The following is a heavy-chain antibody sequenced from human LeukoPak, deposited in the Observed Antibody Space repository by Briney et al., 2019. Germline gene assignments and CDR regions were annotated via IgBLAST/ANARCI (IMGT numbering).Heavy chain of an antibody. CDR2: VDYNGGT. V-gene: IGHV4-59*01. J-gene: IGHJ4*02. Sequence: PSETLSLTCTVSGGSISSYYWSWIRQPPGKGLEWIAYVDYNGGTNYNPSLKSRVTMSVDTSKNQFVLKMSSMTATDTAVYYCARGTGWLTENWGQGTLVTVSS. CDR3: ARGTGWLTEN. D-gene: IGHD6-25*01. CDR1: GGSISSYY.